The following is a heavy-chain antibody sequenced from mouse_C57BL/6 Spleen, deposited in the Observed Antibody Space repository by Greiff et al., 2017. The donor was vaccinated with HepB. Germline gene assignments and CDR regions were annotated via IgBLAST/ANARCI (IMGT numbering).Heavy chain of an antibody. J-gene: IGHJ1*03. CDR1: GYSITSDY. Sequence: EVKLLESGPGLAKPSQTLSLTCSVTGYSITSDYWNWIRKFPGNKLEYMGYISYSGSTYYNPSLKSRISITRDTSKNQYYLQLNSVTTEDTATYYCARGPLYYGSSDWYFDVWGTGTTVTVSS. CDR3: ARGPLYYGSSDWYFDV. CDR2: ISYSGST. V-gene: IGHV3-8*01. D-gene: IGHD1-1*01.